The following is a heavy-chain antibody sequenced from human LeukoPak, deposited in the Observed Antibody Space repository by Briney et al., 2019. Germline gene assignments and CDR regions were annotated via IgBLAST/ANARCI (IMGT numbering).Heavy chain of an antibody. CDR2: ISGSAATT. Sequence: GGSLRLSCAASGFTFSTYGMTWVRQAPGKGLEWVSAISGSAATTFYADSVKGRFTISRDNSKNTLYLQMNSLRAEDTAVYYCARDGGYCSGGSCYYLFLDYWGQGTLVTVSS. D-gene: IGHD2-15*01. CDR1: GFTFSTYG. J-gene: IGHJ4*02. V-gene: IGHV3-23*01. CDR3: ARDGGYCSGGSCYYLFLDY.